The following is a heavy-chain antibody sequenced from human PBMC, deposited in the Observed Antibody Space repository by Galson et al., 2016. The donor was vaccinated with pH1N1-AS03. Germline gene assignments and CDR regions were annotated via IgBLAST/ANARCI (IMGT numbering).Heavy chain of an antibody. CDR3: ASGRGATYQFDY. Sequence: SLRLSCAASGFTFSTRAMSWVRQAPGRGLQWVSAISSSGGSTYYADSVKGRFTISRDNSKNTLFLQMSSLGAEDTAIYYCASGRGATYQFDYWGQGAVVTVSS. J-gene: IGHJ4*02. CDR1: GFTFSTRA. CDR2: ISSSGGST. V-gene: IGHV3-23*01. D-gene: IGHD2-2*01.